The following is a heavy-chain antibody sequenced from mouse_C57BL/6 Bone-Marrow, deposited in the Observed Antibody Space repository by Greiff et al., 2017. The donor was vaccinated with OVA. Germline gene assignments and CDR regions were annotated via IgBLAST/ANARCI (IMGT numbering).Heavy chain of an antibody. CDR2: IDPYDSET. D-gene: IGHD3-3*01. Sequence: QVQLQQPGAELVRPGSSVKLSCKASGYTFTSYWMHWVKQRPIQGLEWIGNIDPYDSETHYNKKFKDKATLTVDKSSSTAYMQLSSLTSEDTTVYYYASGTDHAISHYAMDYWGQGTSVTVSS. CDR3: ASGTDHAISHYAMDY. J-gene: IGHJ4*01. V-gene: IGHV1-52*01. CDR1: GYTFTSYW.